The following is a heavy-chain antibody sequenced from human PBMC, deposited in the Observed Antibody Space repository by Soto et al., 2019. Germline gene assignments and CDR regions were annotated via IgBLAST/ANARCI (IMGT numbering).Heavy chain of an antibody. CDR1: GGTFSSYA. CDR3: ARDSGYSYGRYYFDY. Sequence: SVKVSCKASGGTFSSYAISWVRQAPGQGLEWMGGIIPIFGTANYAQKFQGRVTITADESTSTAYMELSSLRSEDTAVYYCARDSGYSYGRYYFDYWGPGALVTVSS. D-gene: IGHD5-18*01. V-gene: IGHV1-69*13. CDR2: IIPIFGTA. J-gene: IGHJ4*02.